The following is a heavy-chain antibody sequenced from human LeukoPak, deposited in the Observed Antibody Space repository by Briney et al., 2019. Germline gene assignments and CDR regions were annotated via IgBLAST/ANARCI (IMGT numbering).Heavy chain of an antibody. J-gene: IGHJ4*02. CDR1: GYTFTSYD. Sequence: ASVKVSCKASGYTFTSYDINWVRQATGQGLEWMGWMNRNGGNTGYAQKFQGRVTITRNTSISTAYMELSSLRSEDTAVYYCARGTRIAAADSYYFDYWGQGTLVTVSS. D-gene: IGHD6-13*01. V-gene: IGHV1-8*01. CDR3: ARGTRIAAADSYYFDY. CDR2: MNRNGGNT.